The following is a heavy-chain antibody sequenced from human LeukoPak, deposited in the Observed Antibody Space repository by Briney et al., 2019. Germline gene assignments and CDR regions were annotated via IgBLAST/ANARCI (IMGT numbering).Heavy chain of an antibody. CDR1: GFTFSSYA. CDR3: ASLWFGELSDSYFDY. V-gene: IGHV3-23*01. J-gene: IGHJ4*02. Sequence: GGSLRLSCAASGFTFSSYAMSWVRQAPGKGLEWVSAISGSGGSTYYADSVKGRFTISRDNSKNTLYLQMNSLRAEDTAVYYCASLWFGELSDSYFDYWGQGTLVTVSS. CDR2: ISGSGGST. D-gene: IGHD3-10*01.